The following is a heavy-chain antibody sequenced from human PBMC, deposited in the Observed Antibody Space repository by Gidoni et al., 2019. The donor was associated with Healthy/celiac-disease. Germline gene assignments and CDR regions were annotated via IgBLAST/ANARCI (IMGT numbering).Heavy chain of an antibody. CDR1: GGSISSYY. D-gene: IGHD2-2*01. J-gene: IGHJ2*01. V-gene: IGHV4-59*08. CDR3: ARRYCSSTSCYEGYFDL. Sequence: QVQLQESGPGLVKPSETLSLTCTVSGGSISSYYWSWIRQPPGKGLEWIGYIYYSGSTNYNPSLKSRVTISVDTSKNQFSLKLSSVTAADTAVYYCARRYCSSTSCYEGYFDLWGRGTLVTVSS. CDR2: IYYSGST.